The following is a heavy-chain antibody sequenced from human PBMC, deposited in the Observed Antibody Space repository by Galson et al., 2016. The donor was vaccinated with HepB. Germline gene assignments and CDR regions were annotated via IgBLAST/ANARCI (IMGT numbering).Heavy chain of an antibody. J-gene: IGHJ5*02. V-gene: IGHV3-74*01. Sequence: SLRLSCAASGFAFSSHWMHWVRQDLGKGLVWVSWINSDGTISNYADSVKGRFTISRDNAKNTLYLEMNSLRAEDTAVYNCVRDHSVVPATAYNWFDPWGQGTLVTVSS. CDR2: INSDGTIS. CDR1: GFAFSSHW. CDR3: VRDHSVVPATAYNWFDP. D-gene: IGHD2-21*02.